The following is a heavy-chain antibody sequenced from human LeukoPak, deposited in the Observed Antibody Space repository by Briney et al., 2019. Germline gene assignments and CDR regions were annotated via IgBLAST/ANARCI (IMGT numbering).Heavy chain of an antibody. CDR3: TAGTGRSDFDY. V-gene: IGHV3-15*01. J-gene: IGHJ4*02. D-gene: IGHD3/OR15-3a*01. CDR1: GFTFSDYA. CDR2: IKRKGDDGTI. Sequence: GGSLRLSCAASGFTFSDYAMSWVRQAPGRGLEWVGRIKRKGDDGTIDYAAPVKGRLSISRDDSKNTLYLQMNSLKSEDTAVYYCTAGTGRSDFDYWGQGTLVTVSS.